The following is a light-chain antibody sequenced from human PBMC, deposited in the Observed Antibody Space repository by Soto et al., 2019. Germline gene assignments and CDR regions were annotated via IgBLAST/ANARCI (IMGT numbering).Light chain of an antibody. CDR2: GNN. CDR1: RSNIGAGFD. J-gene: IGLJ2*01. V-gene: IGLV1-40*01. CDR3: QSFDTSLGRSV. Sequence: QPVLTKPPSVSGAPGQRVTIPCTGTRSNIGAGFDVHWYQHLPGTAPKLLIYGNNHRPSGVPDRFAGAKSVTSASLAITGLQAEDEADYSCQSFDTSLGRSVFGGGTKLTVL.